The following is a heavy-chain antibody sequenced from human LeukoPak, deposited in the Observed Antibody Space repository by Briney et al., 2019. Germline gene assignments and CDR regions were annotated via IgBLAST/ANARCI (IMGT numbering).Heavy chain of an antibody. J-gene: IGHJ4*02. D-gene: IGHD2-15*01. CDR1: GYSISSGYY. V-gene: IGHV4-38-2*02. CDR2: IYHSGST. CDR3: ARDTYCSGGSCYPGGGY. Sequence: PSETLSLTCTVSGYSISSGYYWGWIRQPPGKGLEWIGSIYHSGSTYYNPSLKSRVTISVDTSKNQFSLKLSSVTAADTAVYYCARDTYCSGGSCYPGGGYWGQGTLVTVSS.